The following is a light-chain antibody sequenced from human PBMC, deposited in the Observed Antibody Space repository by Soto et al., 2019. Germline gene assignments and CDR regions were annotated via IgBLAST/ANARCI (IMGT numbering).Light chain of an antibody. CDR2: SAS. CDR1: QGIRDS. Sequence: DLPMTQSPSSLSASVGDRVTITCRASQGIRDSLAWFQQRPGRAPKSLISSASNLQRGVPSRFSGSGSGTDFTLTITNLQPEDFATYYCQQYDRYPHTFGQGTKLQIK. J-gene: IGKJ2*01. CDR3: QQYDRYPHT. V-gene: IGKV1-16*01.